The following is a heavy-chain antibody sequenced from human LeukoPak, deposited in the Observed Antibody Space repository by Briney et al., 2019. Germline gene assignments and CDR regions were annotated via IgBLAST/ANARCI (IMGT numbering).Heavy chain of an antibody. V-gene: IGHV3-30*04. CDR2: IPYDGSNK. CDR3: ARGLYCTNGVCYPALDY. CDR1: GFTFSSYA. Sequence: GGSLRLSCAASGFTFSSYAMHWVRQAPGKGLEWVAVIPYDGSNKYYADSVKGRFTISRDNSKNTLYLQMNSLRAEDTAVYYCARGLYCTNGVCYPALDYWGQGTLVTVSS. D-gene: IGHD2-8*01. J-gene: IGHJ4*02.